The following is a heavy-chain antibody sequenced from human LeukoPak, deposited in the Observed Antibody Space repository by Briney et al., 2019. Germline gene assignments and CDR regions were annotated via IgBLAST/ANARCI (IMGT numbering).Heavy chain of an antibody. D-gene: IGHD1-26*01. CDR3: PRQTSGSYPY. J-gene: IGHJ4*02. CDR1: GYNFNSYW. CDR2: IYPGDSDT. Sequence: GESLKISCQASGYNFNSYWIGWVRQMPGKGLKCMGIIYPGDSDTRYSPSFQGQVTISADRSINTAYLQWASLKASDTGIYYRPRQTSGSYPYWGQGTLVTVSS. V-gene: IGHV5-51*01.